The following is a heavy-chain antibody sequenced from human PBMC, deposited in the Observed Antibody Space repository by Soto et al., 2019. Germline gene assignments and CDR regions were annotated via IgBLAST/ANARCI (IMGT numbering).Heavy chain of an antibody. D-gene: IGHD5-18*01. J-gene: IGHJ6*02. Sequence: SVKVSCKASGGTFSSYAISWVRQAPGQGLEWMGGIIPIFGTANYAQKFQGRVTITADKSTSTAYMELSSLRSEDTAVYYCARLHSHGTYGMDVWGQGTTVTVSS. V-gene: IGHV1-69*06. CDR1: GGTFSSYA. CDR3: ARLHSHGTYGMDV. CDR2: IIPIFGTA.